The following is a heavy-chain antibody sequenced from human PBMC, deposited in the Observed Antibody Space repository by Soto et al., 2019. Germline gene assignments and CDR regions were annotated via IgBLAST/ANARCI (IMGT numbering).Heavy chain of an antibody. V-gene: IGHV4-39*05. J-gene: IGHJ5*02. CDR1: GGSISSSSYY. D-gene: IGHD6-19*01. CDR3: ASPGGQCLHTSLFDP. Sequence: QLQLQESGPGLVKPSETPSLTCTVSGGSISSSSYYWGWIRQPPGKGLEWIGSIYYSGSTYYNPSLKSRVTISVDTSKNQFSLKLSSVTAADTAVYYCASPGGQCLHTSLFDPWGQGTLVTVSS. CDR2: IYYSGST.